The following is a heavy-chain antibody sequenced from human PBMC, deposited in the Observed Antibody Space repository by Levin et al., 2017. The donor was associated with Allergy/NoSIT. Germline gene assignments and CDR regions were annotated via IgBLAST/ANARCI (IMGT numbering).Heavy chain of an antibody. CDR2: ISSSSSAI. V-gene: IGHV3-48*01. D-gene: IGHD6-13*01. J-gene: IGHJ4*02. CDR1: GFTFSSYS. Sequence: ASVKVSCAASGFTFSSYSMNWVRQAPGRGLEWVSYISSSSSAIYYADSVKGRFTISRDNAKNSLYLQMNSLRTEDTAVYYCARDRYSSRWGQGTLVTVSS. CDR3: ARDRYSSR.